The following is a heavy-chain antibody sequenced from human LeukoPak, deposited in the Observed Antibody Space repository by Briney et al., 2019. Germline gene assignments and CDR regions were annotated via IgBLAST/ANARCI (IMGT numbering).Heavy chain of an antibody. CDR1: GGTFSSYA. J-gene: IGHJ4*02. CDR2: IIPIFGTA. D-gene: IGHD5-18*01. Sequence: GASVKVSCKASGGTFSSYAISWVRQAPGQGLEWMGRIIPIFGTANYAQKFQGRVTITTDESTGTAYMELSSLRSEDTAVYYCARVPNTAMVFDYWGQGTLVTVSS. V-gene: IGHV1-69*05. CDR3: ARVPNTAMVFDY.